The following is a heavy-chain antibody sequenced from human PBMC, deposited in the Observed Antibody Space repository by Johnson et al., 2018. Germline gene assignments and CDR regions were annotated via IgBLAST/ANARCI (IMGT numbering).Heavy chain of an antibody. CDR3: AAGAATDAFDI. CDR2: IVVGSGNT. Sequence: QLVQSGPEVKKPGTSVKVSCKASGFTFTSSAVQWLRQARGQRLEWIGWIVVGSGNTNYAQKFQERVTITRDMSPSTASMDLSSLGSEDTAVYYCAAGAATDAFDIWGQGTMVTVAS. J-gene: IGHJ3*02. V-gene: IGHV1-58*01. D-gene: IGHD2-15*01. CDR1: GFTFTSSA.